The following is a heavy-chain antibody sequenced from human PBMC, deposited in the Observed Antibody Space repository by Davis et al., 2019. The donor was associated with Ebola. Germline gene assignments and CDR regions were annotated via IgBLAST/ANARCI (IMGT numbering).Heavy chain of an antibody. CDR3: ARRIVVAWGSFYYDD. V-gene: IGHV4-34*01. CDR2: VSHTGST. Sequence: SETLSLTCAVYGGSFSGYYWTWNRQSPGRGLESIGEVSHTGSTNYNPSLKSRVTISVDISQNQFSLRLTSVTAADTAVYYCARRIVVAWGSFYYDDWGQGILVTVSS. CDR1: GGSFSGYY. J-gene: IGHJ4*02. D-gene: IGHD6-19*01.